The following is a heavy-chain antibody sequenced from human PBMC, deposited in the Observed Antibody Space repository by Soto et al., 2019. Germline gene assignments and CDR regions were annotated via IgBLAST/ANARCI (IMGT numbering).Heavy chain of an antibody. CDR3: VRLIGNSWLDC. D-gene: IGHD2-8*01. CDR2: INHSGST. V-gene: IGHV4-34*01. CDR1: GGSFSGYY. J-gene: IGHJ5*01. Sequence: PSETLSLTCAVDGGSFSGYYWTWIRQPPGTGLEWIGEINHSGSTNYNPSLKSRVTINPDTSKNQFSLQLNSVTPEDTAVYYCVRLIGNSWLDCWGQGTLVTVSS.